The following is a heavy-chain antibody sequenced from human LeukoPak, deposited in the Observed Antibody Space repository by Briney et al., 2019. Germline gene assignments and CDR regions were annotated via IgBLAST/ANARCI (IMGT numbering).Heavy chain of an antibody. D-gene: IGHD3-22*01. CDR3: ARGRYYYDSSGYPYNWFDP. CDR1: RGSISSYY. J-gene: IGHJ5*02. CDR2: LYHGGST. V-gene: IGHV4-59*01. Sequence: SETLSLTCIVSRGSISSYYWSWIRQPPGKGLEWIGYLYHGGSTNYNPSLKSRVTISGDTSKNHFSLNLNSVTAADTAMYYCARGRYYYDSSGYPYNWFDPWGEGTLVTVSS.